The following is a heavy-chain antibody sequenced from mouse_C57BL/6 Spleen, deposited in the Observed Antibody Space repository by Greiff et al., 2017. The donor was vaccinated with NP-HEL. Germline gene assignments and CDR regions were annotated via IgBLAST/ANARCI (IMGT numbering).Heavy chain of an antibody. D-gene: IGHD2-4*01. J-gene: IGHJ4*01. V-gene: IGHV5-17*01. CDR2: ISSGSSTI. Sequence: EVKLMESGGGLVKPGGSLKLSCAASGFTFSDYGMHWVRQAPEKGLEWVAYISSGSSTIYYADTVKGRFTISRDNAKNTLFLQMTSVRSEDTAMYYCASGYYDYYYAMDYWGQGTSVTVSS. CDR1: GFTFSDYG. CDR3: ASGYYDYYYAMDY.